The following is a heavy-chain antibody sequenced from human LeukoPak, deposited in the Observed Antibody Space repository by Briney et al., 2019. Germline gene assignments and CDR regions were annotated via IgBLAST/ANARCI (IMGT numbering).Heavy chain of an antibody. CDR3: ARTAYCPSTTCSYYDS. Sequence: GGSLRLSCAASGFTFSSYPMSWLRQAPGKGLEWVSAISGSGGGTYYADSVRGRFTISRDNSTNTLSLQMNSLRAEDTAVYYCARTAYCPSTTCSYYDSWGQGTLVTVSS. V-gene: IGHV3-23*01. CDR2: ISGSGGGT. D-gene: IGHD2-2*01. CDR1: GFTFSSYP. J-gene: IGHJ4*02.